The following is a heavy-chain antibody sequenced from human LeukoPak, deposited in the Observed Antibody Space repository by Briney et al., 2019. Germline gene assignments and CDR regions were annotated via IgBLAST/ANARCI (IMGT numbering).Heavy chain of an antibody. Sequence: SETLSLTCAVCGGSFSGYYWSWIRQPPGKGLEWIGEINHSGSTNYNPSLKSRVTISVDTSKNQFSLKLSSVTAADTAVYYCARQLWDRPFDYWGQGTLVTVSS. J-gene: IGHJ4*02. CDR1: GGSFSGYY. D-gene: IGHD5-18*01. V-gene: IGHV4-34*01. CDR2: INHSGST. CDR3: ARQLWDRPFDY.